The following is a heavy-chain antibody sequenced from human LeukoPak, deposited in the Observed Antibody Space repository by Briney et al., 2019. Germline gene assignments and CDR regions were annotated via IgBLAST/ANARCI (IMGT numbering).Heavy chain of an antibody. J-gene: IGHJ4*02. Sequence: GGSLRLSCAASGFTFSSYSMNWVRQAPGKGLEWVSSISSSSSYIYYAGSVKGRFTISRDNAKNSLYLQMNSLRAEDTAVYYCARDGYGGYDPLWYWGQGTLVTVSS. D-gene: IGHD5-12*01. CDR2: ISSSSSYI. V-gene: IGHV3-21*01. CDR1: GFTFSSYS. CDR3: ARDGYGGYDPLWY.